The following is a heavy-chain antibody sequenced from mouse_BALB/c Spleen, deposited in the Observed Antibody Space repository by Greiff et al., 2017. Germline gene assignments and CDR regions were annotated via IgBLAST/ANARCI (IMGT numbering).Heavy chain of an antibody. CDR2: IWAGGST. CDR3: ARDGNGNFAY. CDR1: GFSLTSYG. D-gene: IGHD2-1*01. V-gene: IGHV2-9*02. Sequence: VQGVESGPGLVAPSQSLSITCTVSGFSLTSYGVHWVRQPPGKGLEWLGVIWAGGSTNYNSALMSRLSISKDNSKSQVFLKMNSLQTDDTAMYYCARDGNGNFAYWGQGTLVTVSA. J-gene: IGHJ3*01.